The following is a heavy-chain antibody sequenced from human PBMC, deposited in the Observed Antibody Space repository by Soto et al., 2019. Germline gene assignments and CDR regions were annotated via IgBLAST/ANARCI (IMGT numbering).Heavy chain of an antibody. V-gene: IGHV3-30*18. CDR1: GFTFSSYG. D-gene: IGHD6-13*01. CDR3: AKDFWFGAAAGYFDY. J-gene: IGHJ4*02. CDR2: ISYDGSNK. Sequence: GGSLRLSCAASGFTFSSYGMHWVRQAPGKGLEWVAVISYDGSNKYYADSVKGRFTISRDNSKNTLYLQMNSLRAEDTAVYYCAKDFWFGAAAGYFDYWGQGTLVTVSS.